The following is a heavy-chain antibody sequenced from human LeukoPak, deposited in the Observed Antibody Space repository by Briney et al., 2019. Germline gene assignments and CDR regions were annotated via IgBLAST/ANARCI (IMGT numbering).Heavy chain of an antibody. CDR2: INPNSGGT. CDR1: GYTFTSYD. J-gene: IGHJ4*02. Sequence: GASVKVSCKASGYTFTSYDINWVRQATGQGLEWMGWINPNSGGTNCAQKFQGRVTMTRDTSISTAYMELSRLRSDDTAVYYCARGSSVRGMIVVVITFDYWGQGTLVTVSS. D-gene: IGHD3-22*01. V-gene: IGHV1-2*02. CDR3: ARGSSVRGMIVVVITFDY.